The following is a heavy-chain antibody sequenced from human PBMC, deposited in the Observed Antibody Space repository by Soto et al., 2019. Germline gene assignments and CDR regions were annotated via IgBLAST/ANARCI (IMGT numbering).Heavy chain of an antibody. J-gene: IGHJ6*02. Sequence: QVQLVQSGAEVKKPGASVKVSCKASGYTFTGYYMHWVRQAHGQGLELMGWINPNSGGTNYELKFHGWVTRTRDTSISTAYMELSRLRSDDTAVYYCARDSFRGVNYGMDVWGQGTTVTVSS. CDR2: INPNSGGT. CDR1: GYTFTGYY. V-gene: IGHV1-2*04. D-gene: IGHD3-10*01. CDR3: ARDSFRGVNYGMDV.